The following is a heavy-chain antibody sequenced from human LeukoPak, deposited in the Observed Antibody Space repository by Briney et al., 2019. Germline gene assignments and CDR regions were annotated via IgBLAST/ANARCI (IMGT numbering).Heavy chain of an antibody. Sequence: GGSLRLSCAASGFTFNNDWMSWVRQAPGKGLEWVANIKQDGSEKSYVDSVKGRFIISRDNAKNSLYLQMNSLRAEDTALYYCARHNPLWGYWGQGALVTVSS. V-gene: IGHV3-7*04. CDR1: GFTFNNDW. J-gene: IGHJ4*02. CDR3: ARHNPLWGY. D-gene: IGHD3-16*01. CDR2: IKQDGSEK.